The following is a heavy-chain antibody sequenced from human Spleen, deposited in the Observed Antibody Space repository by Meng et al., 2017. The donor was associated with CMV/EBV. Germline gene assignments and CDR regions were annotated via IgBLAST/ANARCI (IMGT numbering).Heavy chain of an antibody. Sequence: GESLKISCAASGFTFSSYDMHWVRQTTGKGLEWVSTIGTAGDTYYPGSVKGRFTISRDSSKNMLYLQMNSLRVEDTAVYYCVREPSETGMDVWGQGTTVTVSS. CDR1: GFTFSSYD. V-gene: IGHV3-13*01. CDR2: IGTAGDT. J-gene: IGHJ6*02. CDR3: VREPSETGMDV.